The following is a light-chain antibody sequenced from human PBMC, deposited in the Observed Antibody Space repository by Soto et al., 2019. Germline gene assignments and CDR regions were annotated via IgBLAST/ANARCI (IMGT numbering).Light chain of an antibody. CDR1: QSISSW. CDR2: KAS. J-gene: IGKJ1*01. Sequence: DIQMTQSPSTLSASVGDRVTITCRASQSISSWLAWYQQKPGKAPKLLIYKASSLESGVPSRFSGSGSGTEFTLTISSLQPDDFAPYYCQQYNSYWTFGQGTQVEIK. CDR3: QQYNSYWT. V-gene: IGKV1-5*03.